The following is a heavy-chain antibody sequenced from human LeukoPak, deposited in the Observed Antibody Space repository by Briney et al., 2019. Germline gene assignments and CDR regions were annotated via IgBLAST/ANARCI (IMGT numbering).Heavy chain of an antibody. J-gene: IGHJ3*02. Sequence: SETLSLTCTVSGYSISSGYYWGWILQPPGKGLEWIVSIYHSGSTYYNPSLKSRVTISVATSKIQFSLKLSSVTAADTAVYYCARREWGYYDLPDAFDIWGQGTMVTVSS. CDR2: IYHSGST. V-gene: IGHV4-38-2*02. D-gene: IGHD3-22*01. CDR3: ARREWGYYDLPDAFDI. CDR1: GYSISSGYY.